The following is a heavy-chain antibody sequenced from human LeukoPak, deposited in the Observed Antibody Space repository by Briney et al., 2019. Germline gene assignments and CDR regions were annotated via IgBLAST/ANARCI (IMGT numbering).Heavy chain of an antibody. J-gene: IGHJ4*02. CDR1: GFTFSSYW. CDR2: IKQYGSEK. CDR3: ARGGTTVTARDYLDY. V-gene: IGHV3-7*01. D-gene: IGHD4-11*01. Sequence: GGSLRLSCAASGFTFSSYWMNWVRQAPGKGLEWVANIKQYGSEKYYEDSVEGRFTISRDNAKNSLYLQMNSLRAEDTAVYYCARGGTTVTARDYLDYWGQGTLVTVSS.